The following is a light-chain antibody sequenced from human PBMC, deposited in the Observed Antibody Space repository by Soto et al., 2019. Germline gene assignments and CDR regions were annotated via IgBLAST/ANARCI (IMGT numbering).Light chain of an antibody. CDR2: GSS. Sequence: IVMTQSPATLSVSPGERATLSCRASQTISSNLAWYQQKLGQAPRLLIYGSSARATGIPARFSGSGSGTDFTLTISSLQSEDFAVYYCQQYNDWPRTFGQGTKVDI. CDR1: QTISSN. J-gene: IGKJ1*01. CDR3: QQYNDWPRT. V-gene: IGKV3-15*01.